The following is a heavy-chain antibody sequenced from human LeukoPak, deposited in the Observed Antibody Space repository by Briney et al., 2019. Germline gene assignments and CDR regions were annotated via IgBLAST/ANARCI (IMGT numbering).Heavy chain of an antibody. CDR2: ISDGGTTI. Sequence: GGSLRLSYAASGFTFSDYYMSWIRQAPGKGLQWLSYISDGGTTIFDADSVKGRFTISRDNAKKSLYLQLNSLRAEDTAVYYCARVGKVGATGALDIWGQGTLVTVSS. CDR1: GFTFSDYY. V-gene: IGHV3-11*04. D-gene: IGHD1-26*01. J-gene: IGHJ3*02. CDR3: ARVGKVGATGALDI.